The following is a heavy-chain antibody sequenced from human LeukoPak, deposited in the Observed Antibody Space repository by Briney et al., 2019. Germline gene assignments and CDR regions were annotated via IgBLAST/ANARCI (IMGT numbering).Heavy chain of an antibody. D-gene: IGHD3-22*01. CDR3: ARECLTVDYYDSSGYYLDY. CDR2: IYTSGST. CDR1: GGSLSSYY. V-gene: IGHV4-4*07. J-gene: IGHJ4*02. Sequence: SETLSLTCTVSGGSLSSYYWSWIRQPAGKGLEWIGRIYTSGSTNYNPSLKSRVTMSVDTSKNQFSLKLSSVTAADTAVYYCARECLTVDYYDSSGYYLDYWGQGTLVTVSS.